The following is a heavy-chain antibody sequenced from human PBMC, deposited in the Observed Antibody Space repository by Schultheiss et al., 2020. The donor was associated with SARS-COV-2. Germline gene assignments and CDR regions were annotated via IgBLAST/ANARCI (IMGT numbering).Heavy chain of an antibody. D-gene: IGHD3-22*01. CDR1: GLSVSSNY. J-gene: IGHJ4*02. CDR2: IKEDGSDK. Sequence: GGSLRLSCAASGLSVSSNYMSWVRQAPEKGLEWVANIKEDGSDKYYADSVKGRFTISRDNSKNTLYLQMNSLRAEDTAVYYCARSQIVVVITPLDYWGQGTLVTVSS. CDR3: ARSQIVVVITPLDY. V-gene: IGHV3-7*01.